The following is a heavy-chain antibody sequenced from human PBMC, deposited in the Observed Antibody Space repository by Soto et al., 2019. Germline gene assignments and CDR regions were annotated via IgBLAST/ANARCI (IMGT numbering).Heavy chain of an antibody. J-gene: IGHJ4*02. CDR1: GYTFTSYY. D-gene: IGHD3-3*01. CDR2: INPSGGST. CDR3: ARDTIFGVVIREVYIDY. V-gene: IGHV1-46*01. Sequence: GASVKVSFKASGYTFTSYYMHWLRQAPGQGLEWMGIINPSGGSTTYAQKFQGRVTMTRDTSTSTVYMELSSLRSEDTAVYYCARDTIFGVVIREVYIDYWGQGTLVTVSS.